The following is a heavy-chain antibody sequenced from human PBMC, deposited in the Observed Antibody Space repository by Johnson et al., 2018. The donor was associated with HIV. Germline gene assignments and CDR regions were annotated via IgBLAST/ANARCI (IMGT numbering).Heavy chain of an antibody. D-gene: IGHD5-18*01. V-gene: IGHV3-23*04. CDR2: IRDSGGST. CDR1: GFTFSSYA. Sequence: VQLVESGGGLVQPGGSLRLSCAASGFTFSSYAMSWVRQAPGKGLEWVSAIRDSGGSTSYADSVKGRFAISRDNSKNTLYLQMSSLRAEDTALYFCAKGEQVWSVASAFDLWGQGTMVTVSS. J-gene: IGHJ3*01. CDR3: AKGEQVWSVASAFDL.